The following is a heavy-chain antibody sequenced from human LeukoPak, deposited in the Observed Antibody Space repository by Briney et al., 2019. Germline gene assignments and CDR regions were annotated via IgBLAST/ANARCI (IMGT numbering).Heavy chain of an antibody. J-gene: IGHJ2*01. D-gene: IGHD6-13*01. CDR2: INHSGST. V-gene: IGHV4-34*01. Sequence: ASETLSLTCTVSGGSLSSHYWSWIRQPPGKGLEWIGEINHSGSTNYNPSLKSRVTISVDTSKNQFSLKLSSVTAADTAVYYCARGSSSSWYGPRYFDLWGRGTLVTVSS. CDR1: GGSLSSHY. CDR3: ARGSSSSWYGPRYFDL.